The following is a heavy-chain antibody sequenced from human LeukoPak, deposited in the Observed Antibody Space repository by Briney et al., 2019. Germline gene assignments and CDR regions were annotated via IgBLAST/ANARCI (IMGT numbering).Heavy chain of an antibody. V-gene: IGHV3-15*01. D-gene: IGHD4-17*01. CDR1: GPTSSNSW. CDR2: LKSKTDGRTT. CDR3: TTGYGDYGDYYYYYGMDV. Sequence: GGSLTLSCPASGPTSSNSWMSWPRQSPGKALEWVGRLKSKTDGRTTDYAAPVKGRFTISRDDSNNTLYLQMNSLKTEDTAVYYCTTGYGDYGDYYYYYGMDVWGQGTTVTVSS. J-gene: IGHJ6*02.